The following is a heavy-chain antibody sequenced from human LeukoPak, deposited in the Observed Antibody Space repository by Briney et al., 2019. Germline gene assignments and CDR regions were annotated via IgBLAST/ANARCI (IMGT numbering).Heavy chain of an antibody. Sequence: GGSLRLSCAASGVTFRSYAMSWVRQASGKGLEWVSAISGSGRDTYYADSVKGRFTISRDTSKNTLYLQMNTLRAEDTALYYCAKVISSGSYYYFDYWGQGTPVTVSS. D-gene: IGHD1-26*01. J-gene: IGHJ4*02. V-gene: IGHV3-23*01. CDR3: AKVISSGSYYYFDY. CDR1: GVTFRSYA. CDR2: ISGSGRDT.